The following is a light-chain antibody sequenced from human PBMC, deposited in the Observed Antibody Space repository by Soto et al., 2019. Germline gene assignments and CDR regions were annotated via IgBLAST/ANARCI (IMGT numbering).Light chain of an antibody. CDR3: QQYSALPMT. CDR1: QTLSPNY. Sequence: DIVLPQSPCTLSLSPGERSTVCCMSSQTLSPNYLAWCQQKPGHPPRLLIYGSSKRATGIPDRFSGSGSGTDFTLTISRLEPDDFGVYFCQQYSALPMTFGQGTRLEIK. J-gene: IGKJ5*01. CDR2: GSS. V-gene: IGKV3-20*01.